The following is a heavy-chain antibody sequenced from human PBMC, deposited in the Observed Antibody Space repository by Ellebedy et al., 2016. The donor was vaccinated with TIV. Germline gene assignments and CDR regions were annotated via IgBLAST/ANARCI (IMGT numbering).Heavy chain of an antibody. CDR3: AKGDYSITMIVVVITCFDY. J-gene: IGHJ4*02. D-gene: IGHD3-22*01. V-gene: IGHV3-23*01. CDR1: GFTFSSYA. Sequence: GGSLRLSCAASGFTFSSYAMAWVRQAPGKGLEWVSAISGSGGSTYYADSVKGRFTISRDNSKNTLYLQMNSLRAEDTAVYYCAKGDYSITMIVVVITCFDYWGQGTLVTVSS. CDR2: ISGSGGST.